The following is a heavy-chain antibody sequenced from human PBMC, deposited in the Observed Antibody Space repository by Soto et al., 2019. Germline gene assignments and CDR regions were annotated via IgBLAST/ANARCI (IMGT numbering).Heavy chain of an antibody. V-gene: IGHV4-39*02. J-gene: IGHJ4*02. D-gene: IGHD3-10*01. CDR2: IYYSGTT. CDR1: GGSVSSSGYY. Sequence: QLQLQESGPGLLKPSETLSPTCTVSGGSVSSSGYYWRWIRQPPGTGLEWIGSIYYSGTTYYNPPLTSRGTISVAASKNDFALTLGSVTAANTAVYYCVRGAWSYGHGFEYWVQGTLVTVSS. CDR3: VRGAWSYGHGFEY.